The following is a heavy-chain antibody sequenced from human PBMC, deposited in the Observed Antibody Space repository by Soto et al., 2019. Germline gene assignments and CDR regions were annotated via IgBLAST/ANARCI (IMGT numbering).Heavy chain of an antibody. CDR2: IYYSGST. D-gene: IGHD3-22*01. J-gene: IGHJ5*02. CDR3: AREGYYYVGWFDP. V-gene: IGHV4-59*01. CDR1: GGSISSYY. Sequence: PSETLSLTCTVSGGSISSYYWSWIRQPPGKGLEWIGYIYYSGSTNYNPSLKSRVTISVDTSKNQFSLKLSSVTAADTAVYYCAREGYYYVGWFDPWGQGTLVTVSS.